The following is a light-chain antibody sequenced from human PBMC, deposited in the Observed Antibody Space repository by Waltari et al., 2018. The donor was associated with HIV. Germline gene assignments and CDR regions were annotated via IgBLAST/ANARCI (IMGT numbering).Light chain of an antibody. J-gene: IGLJ1*01. Sequence: QSVLTQPPSASGTPGQRVTISCSGTTSNAGSNFVFWYQQLPGTAPKLLIYRDNRRPSGVPDRFSGSKSGASASLAISGLRSEDEGDYYCATWDGSLGGAYVFGTGTKVTVL. CDR2: RDN. CDR3: ATWDGSLGGAYV. CDR1: TSNAGSNF. V-gene: IGLV1-47*01.